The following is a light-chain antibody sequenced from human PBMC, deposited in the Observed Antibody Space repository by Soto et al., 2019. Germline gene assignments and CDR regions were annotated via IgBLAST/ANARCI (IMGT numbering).Light chain of an antibody. J-gene: IGKJ5*01. V-gene: IGKV1-5*01. CDR1: QSITIW. CDR3: QQLHRFTIT. CDR2: DAS. Sequence: DIQMTQSPSTLSASAGDRVTITCRASQSITIWLAWYQQKPGKAPKLLIYDASTLERGVPPSFSGSRSGTEFTLTISSLQPDDFVTYYYQQLHRFTITLGQGTRLEIK.